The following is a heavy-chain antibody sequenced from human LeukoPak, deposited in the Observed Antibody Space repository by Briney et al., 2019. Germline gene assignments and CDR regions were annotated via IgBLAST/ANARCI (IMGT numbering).Heavy chain of an antibody. D-gene: IGHD3-3*01. CDR1: GGSVSSGSYY. CDR2: IYYSGST. Sequence: SETLSLTCTVSGGSVSSGSYYWSWIRQPPGKGLEWIGYIYYSGSTNYNPSLKSRVTISVDTSKNQFSLKLSSVTAADTAVYYCARFFDSYDFWSGYWFDPWGQGTLVTVSS. CDR3: ARFFDSYDFWSGYWFDP. J-gene: IGHJ5*02. V-gene: IGHV4-61*01.